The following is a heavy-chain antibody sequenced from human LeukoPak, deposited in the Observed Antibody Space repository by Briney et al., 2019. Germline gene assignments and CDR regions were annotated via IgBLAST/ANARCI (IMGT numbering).Heavy chain of an antibody. V-gene: IGHV4-4*07. J-gene: IGHJ4*02. CDR1: GGSISSYY. Sequence: SETLSLTCTVSGGSISSYYWSWIRQPVGKGLEWIGRIYTSGSNNYNPSLKSRVTMSVDTSKNQFSLKLSSVPAADTAVYYCARDSLAIAAAGSGFDYWGQGTLVTVSS. D-gene: IGHD6-13*01. CDR3: ARDSLAIAAAGSGFDY. CDR2: IYTSGSN.